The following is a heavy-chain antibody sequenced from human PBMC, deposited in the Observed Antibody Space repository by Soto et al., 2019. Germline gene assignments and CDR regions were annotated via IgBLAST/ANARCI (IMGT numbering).Heavy chain of an antibody. Sequence: EVQLVESGGGLVQPGGSLRLSCAASGFTVNSNYMSWVRQAPGKGLEWVSVIYSGGSTYYADSVKGRFTISRDSSKNTLYIQMNSLRAEDTAVYYCARSAYYYDSSGYYSRGGEYFQHWGQGSLVTVSS. CDR2: IYSGGST. J-gene: IGHJ1*01. V-gene: IGHV3-66*01. D-gene: IGHD3-22*01. CDR3: ARSAYYYDSSGYYSRGGEYFQH. CDR1: GFTVNSNY.